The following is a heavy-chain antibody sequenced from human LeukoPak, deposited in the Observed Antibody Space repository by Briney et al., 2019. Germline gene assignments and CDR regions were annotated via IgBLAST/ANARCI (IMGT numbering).Heavy chain of an antibody. CDR1: GFTFSRYA. CDR3: VSAPSIDAHRFDN. J-gene: IGHJ5*02. D-gene: IGHD6-6*01. V-gene: IGHV3-30-3*01. CDR2: ISFDGNDV. Sequence: GRSLRLSCAASGFTFSRYAMDWVRQAPGKGLDWVASISFDGNDVYYAASVRGRSTISRDNSGDTVSLQINSLTTDDTAIYYCVSAPSIDAHRFDNWGQGTLVSVSS.